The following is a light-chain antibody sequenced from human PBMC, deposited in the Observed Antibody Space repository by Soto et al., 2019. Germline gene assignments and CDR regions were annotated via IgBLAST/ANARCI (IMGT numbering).Light chain of an antibody. CDR2: AAS. Sequence: DIPMTQSPSSLSASVGDRVTITCRASQGISNRLAWYQQKPGKVPKLLIYAASTLQSGVPSRFSGSGSGKDFTLTISSLQPEDGATYYCQKYNSAPWTFGQGTKVEIK. CDR1: QGISNR. J-gene: IGKJ1*01. V-gene: IGKV1-27*01. CDR3: QKYNSAPWT.